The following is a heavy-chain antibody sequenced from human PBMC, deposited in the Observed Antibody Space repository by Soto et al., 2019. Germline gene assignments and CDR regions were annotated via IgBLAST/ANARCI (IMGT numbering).Heavy chain of an antibody. CDR2: IIPIFGTA. CDR1: GGTISSYA. Sequence: SVKVSCKASGGTISSYAISWVRQANRQGLEWMGGIIPIFGTANYAQKFQGRVTITADESTSTAYMELSSLRSEDTAVYYCARNPLAYCGGDCYSHFDYWGQGTLVTVSS. D-gene: IGHD2-21*02. CDR3: ARNPLAYCGGDCYSHFDY. V-gene: IGHV1-69*13. J-gene: IGHJ4*02.